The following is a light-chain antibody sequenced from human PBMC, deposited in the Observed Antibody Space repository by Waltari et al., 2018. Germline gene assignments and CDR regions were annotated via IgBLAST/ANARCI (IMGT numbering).Light chain of an antibody. Sequence: QSALTQPASVSVSPGQSITISCTCTRSDVGAYNYFSLYQQHPGKAPNLMIYDVSNRPSGVSNRFSGSKSGNTASLTISGLQAEDEADYYCSSYISSSTLELFGGGTSLTVL. CDR2: DVS. V-gene: IGLV2-14*03. J-gene: IGLJ2*01. CDR1: RSDVGAYNY. CDR3: SSYISSSTLEL.